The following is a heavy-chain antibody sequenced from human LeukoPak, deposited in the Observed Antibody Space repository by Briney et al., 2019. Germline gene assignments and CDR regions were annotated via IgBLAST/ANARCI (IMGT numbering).Heavy chain of an antibody. J-gene: IGHJ5*02. CDR1: GGTFTNTA. D-gene: IGHD4-17*01. V-gene: IGHV1-69*05. CDR2: LMPIFGTA. Sequence: GASVKVSCKTSGGTFTNTAISWVRQAPGQGLERLGGLMPIFGTAGYAQKFQGRVTITKDESTRTVYLELTSLTSDDTAVYYCARDVHGDYGSGCVEPWGQGTLVSVSS. CDR3: ARDVHGDYGSGCVEP.